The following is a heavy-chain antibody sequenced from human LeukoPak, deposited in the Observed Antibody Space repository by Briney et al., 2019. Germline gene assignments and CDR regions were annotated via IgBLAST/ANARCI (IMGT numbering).Heavy chain of an antibody. Sequence: GGSLRLSCAASGFTFTTYWMHWVRHAPGKGLVWVSHINSDGSITSYADSVKGRFTISRDNAKNTLYLQMNSLRAEDTAVYYCARDAVDTANAVWGQGTTVTVSS. D-gene: IGHD5-18*01. CDR2: INSDGSIT. J-gene: IGHJ6*02. CDR3: ARDAVDTANAV. CDR1: GFTFTTYW. V-gene: IGHV3-74*01.